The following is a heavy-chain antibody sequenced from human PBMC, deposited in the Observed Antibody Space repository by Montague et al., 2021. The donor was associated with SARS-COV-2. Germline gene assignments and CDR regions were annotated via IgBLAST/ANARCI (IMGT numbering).Heavy chain of an antibody. Sequence: SETLSLTCSVSGGSTSNYYWTWIRQSPGKGLQWIGYIFYTGSTKFNPSLKSRVSMSLDTFKNHFSLRLSAVTAADTARYYCARAQNICFIANCVNYFDLWGLGALVTVSS. CDR3: ARAQNICFIANCVNYFDL. D-gene: IGHD2-15*01. CDR1: GGSTSNYY. V-gene: IGHV4-59*01. CDR2: IFYTGST. J-gene: IGHJ4*02.